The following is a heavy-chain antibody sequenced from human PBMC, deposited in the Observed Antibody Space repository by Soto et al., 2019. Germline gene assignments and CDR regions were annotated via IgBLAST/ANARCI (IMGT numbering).Heavy chain of an antibody. CDR2: ISAHKGNA. CDR3: ARGRDGDY. D-gene: IGHD6-6*01. Sequence: QVHLVQSGAEVKKPGASVKVSCKASGYTFTSYGTTWVRQAPGQGLEWMGWISAHKGNADYAQKLQGRVIVTSDTSTSTAYMELRSLRSEDTAVDYCARGRDGDYWGQGALVTVSS. V-gene: IGHV1-18*01. J-gene: IGHJ4*02. CDR1: GYTFTSYG.